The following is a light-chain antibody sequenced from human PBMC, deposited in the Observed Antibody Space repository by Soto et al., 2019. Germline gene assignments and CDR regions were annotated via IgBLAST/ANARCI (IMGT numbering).Light chain of an antibody. Sequence: IQMTQSPSSLSASAGDRVTITCRASQSISSYLNWYQKKPGKDPKLMIYAASSLQSGVPSRFSGSGSGTDFNLTIRSLQTEDFATYEGQHLNDYTITFGPGTRLEIK. CDR3: QHLNDYTIT. CDR2: AAS. V-gene: IGKV1-39*01. J-gene: IGKJ5*01. CDR1: QSISSY.